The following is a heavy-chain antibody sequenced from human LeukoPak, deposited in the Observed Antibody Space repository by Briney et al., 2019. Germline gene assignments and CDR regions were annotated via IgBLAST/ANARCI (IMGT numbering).Heavy chain of an antibody. D-gene: IGHD2-15*01. Sequence: SETLSLTCTVSGYSISSGYYWGWIRQPPGKGLEWIGSIYHSGSTYYNPSLKSRVTISVDTSKNQFSLKLSSVTAADTAVYYCAREGAGYCSGGSCSWDAFDIWGQGTMVTVSS. J-gene: IGHJ3*02. CDR2: IYHSGST. CDR3: AREGAGYCSGGSCSWDAFDI. CDR1: GYSISSGYY. V-gene: IGHV4-38-2*02.